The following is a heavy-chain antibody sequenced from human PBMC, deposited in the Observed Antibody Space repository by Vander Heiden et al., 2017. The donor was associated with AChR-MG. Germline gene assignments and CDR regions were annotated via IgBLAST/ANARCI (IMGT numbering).Heavy chain of an antibody. J-gene: IGHJ6*02. CDR3: ARERAAPYYYYGMDV. Sequence: QVQLVQSGAEVKKPGSSVKVSCMASGGTFSGYAISWVQQAPGQGLEWMGGSIPIFGTANYAQKFQGRVTITADKSTSTAYMGLSSLRSEDTAVYYCARERAAPYYYYGMDVWGQGTTVTVSS. V-gene: IGHV1-69*06. CDR2: SIPIFGTA. CDR1: GGTFSGYA. D-gene: IGHD6-6*01.